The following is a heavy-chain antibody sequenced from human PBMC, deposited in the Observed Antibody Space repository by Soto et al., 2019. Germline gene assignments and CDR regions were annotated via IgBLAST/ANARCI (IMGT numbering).Heavy chain of an antibody. V-gene: IGHV3-7*01. CDR2: IKQDGSEK. CDR1: GFTLSGYW. Sequence: EVQLVESGGGLVQPGESLRLSCAASGFTLSGYWMNWVRQAPGKGLEWVANIKQDGSEKNYVESVKGRFTISRDNAKNSLSLQMNSLRAEDAAVYYCLVTTSVFGIWGQGTMVIVSS. D-gene: IGHD4-17*01. J-gene: IGHJ3*02. CDR3: LVTTSVFGI.